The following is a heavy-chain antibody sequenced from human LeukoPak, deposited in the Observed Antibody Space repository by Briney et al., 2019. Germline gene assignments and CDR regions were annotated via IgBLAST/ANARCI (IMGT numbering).Heavy chain of an antibody. CDR2: IDSGGDP. V-gene: IGHV3-13*05. CDR1: GFTFSSFD. Sequence: PGGSLRLSCAASGFTFSSFDMHWVRQVTGKGLEWVSAIDSGGDPYYSGSVKGRFTISRQNVENSLFLQMDSLRAGDTAAYFCARSKRTGDRARGYFDYWGQGTLVTVSS. CDR3: ARSKRTGDRARGYFDY. D-gene: IGHD7-27*01. J-gene: IGHJ4*02.